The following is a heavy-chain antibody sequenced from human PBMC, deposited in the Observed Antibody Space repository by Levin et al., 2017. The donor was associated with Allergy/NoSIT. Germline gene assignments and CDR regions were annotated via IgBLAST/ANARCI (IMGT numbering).Heavy chain of an antibody. Sequence: SVKVSCKASGGTFSSYAISWVRQAPGQGLEWMGGIIPIFGTANYAQKFQGRVTITADESTSTAYMELSSLRSEDTAVYYCARDSPATIFPGDYYDYYGMDVWGQGTTVTVSS. CDR3: ARDSPATIFPGDYYDYYGMDV. J-gene: IGHJ6*02. CDR2: IIPIFGTA. CDR1: GGTFSSYA. D-gene: IGHD3-9*01. V-gene: IGHV1-69*13.